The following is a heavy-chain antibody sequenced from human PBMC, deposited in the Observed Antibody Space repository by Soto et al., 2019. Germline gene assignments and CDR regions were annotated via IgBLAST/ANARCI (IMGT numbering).Heavy chain of an antibody. J-gene: IGHJ4*02. CDR3: TRGPRSTSTGTVAF. Sequence: RLSCAASGFTFSMYWMHWVRQVPGKGPEWVSRINDDGISTNYADSVKGRFTISRDNAKNTLYLQMNALRVEDTAVYYCTRGPRSTSTGTVAFWGQGTLVTVSS. CDR1: GFTFSMYW. V-gene: IGHV3-74*01. CDR2: INDDGIST. D-gene: IGHD1-1*01.